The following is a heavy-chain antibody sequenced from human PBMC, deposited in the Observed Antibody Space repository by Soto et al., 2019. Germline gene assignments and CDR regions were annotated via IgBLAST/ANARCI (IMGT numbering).Heavy chain of an antibody. CDR1: GFIFSNNG. CDR3: ASVRVADSALDH. Sequence: GGSLRLSCVGSGFIFSNNGMHWVRQTPGKGLEWVAFMSYDGSDTFYAESVKGRFTISRDNSKDTIFLHMSNLRAEDTAMYYCASVRVADSALDHWVQGTLVTVSS. V-gene: IGHV3-30*03. D-gene: IGHD3-10*02. CDR2: MSYDGSDT. J-gene: IGHJ4*02.